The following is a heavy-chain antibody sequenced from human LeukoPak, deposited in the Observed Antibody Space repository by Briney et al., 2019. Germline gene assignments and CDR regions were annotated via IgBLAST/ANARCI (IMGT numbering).Heavy chain of an antibody. J-gene: IGHJ5*02. V-gene: IGHV3-20*01. CDR2: INWNGGST. CDR3: ARVLGIAAAGTHWFDP. CDR1: GFTFDDYG. Sequence: GALRLSCAASGFTFDDYGMSWVRQAPGKGLEWVSGINWNGGSTGYADSVKGRFTISRDNAKNSLYLQMNSLRAEDTALYHCARVLGIAAAGTHWFDPWGQGTLVTVSS. D-gene: IGHD6-13*01.